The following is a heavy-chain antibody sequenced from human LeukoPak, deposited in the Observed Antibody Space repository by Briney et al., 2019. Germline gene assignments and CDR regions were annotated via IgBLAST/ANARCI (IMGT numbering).Heavy chain of an antibody. J-gene: IGHJ4*02. CDR2: IIPIFGTA. V-gene: IGHV1-69*13. CDR3: ARDLTGAYYGTGHYFDY. Sequence: ASVKVSCKASGGTFSSYAISWVRQAPGKGLEWMGGIIPIFGTANYAQKFQGRVTNTADESTSTAYMELSSLRSEDTAVYYCARDLTGAYYGTGHYFDYWGQGTLVTVSS. CDR1: GGTFSSYA. D-gene: IGHD3-10*01.